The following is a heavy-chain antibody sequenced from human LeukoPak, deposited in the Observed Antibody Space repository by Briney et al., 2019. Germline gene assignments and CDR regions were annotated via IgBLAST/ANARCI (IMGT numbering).Heavy chain of an antibody. J-gene: IGHJ4*02. V-gene: IGHV1-2*02. CDR1: GYTFTGYY. D-gene: IGHD3-3*01. CDR3: ARDTRITIFGVVIPPFDY. Sequence: GASVKAPCKASGYTFTGYYMQWVRQAPGQGLHWMGLINPNSGGTNYAQKFQGRVTMTRDTSISTAYMELSRLRSDDTAVYYCARDTRITIFGVVIPPFDYWGQGTLVTVSS. CDR2: INPNSGGT.